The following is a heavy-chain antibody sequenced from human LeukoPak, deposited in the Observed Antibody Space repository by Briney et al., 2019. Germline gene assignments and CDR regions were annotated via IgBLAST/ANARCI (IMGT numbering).Heavy chain of an antibody. CDR3: AKRGVVIRVILVGFHKEAYYFDS. D-gene: IGHD3-22*01. CDR1: GITLSNYG. V-gene: IGHV3-23*01. Sequence: GGSLRLSCAVPGITLSNYGMSWVRQAPGKGLEWVAGISGSGGSTNYADSVKGRFTISRDSPKNTLYLQMNSLRAEDTAVYFCAKRGVVIRVILVGFHKEAYYFDSWGQGALVTVSS. J-gene: IGHJ4*02. CDR2: ISGSGGST.